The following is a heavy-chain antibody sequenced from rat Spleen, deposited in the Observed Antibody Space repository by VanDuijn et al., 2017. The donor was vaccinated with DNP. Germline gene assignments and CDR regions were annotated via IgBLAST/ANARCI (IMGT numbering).Heavy chain of an antibody. Sequence: EVQLVESGGGLVQAGMSMKLSCAASGFTFSDYGMTWIRQVPGKGLEWVAAITSSGGSTSYRDSVKGRFTISRDNAKSILYLQMDSLRSEDTATFYCTTDFERGYWGQGVMVTVSS. V-gene: IGHV5-19*01. CDR3: TTDFERGY. CDR1: GFTFSDYG. D-gene: IGHD1-11*01. J-gene: IGHJ2*01. CDR2: ITSSGGST.